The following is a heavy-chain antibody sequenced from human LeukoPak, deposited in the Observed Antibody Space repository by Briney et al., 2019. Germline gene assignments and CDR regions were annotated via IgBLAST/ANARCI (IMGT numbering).Heavy chain of an antibody. CDR1: GFTFSTYG. CDR3: AKEHDILTGYYFYYGMDV. J-gene: IGHJ6*02. CDR2: ISSDGSNE. D-gene: IGHD3-9*01. Sequence: GGSLRLSCAASGFTFSTYGMHWVRQAPGKGLEWVAVISSDGSNEHYADSVKGRFTISRDNSKNTLYLQMSSLRAEDTAVYYCAKEHDILTGYYFYYGMDVWGQGTTVTVSS. V-gene: IGHV3-30*18.